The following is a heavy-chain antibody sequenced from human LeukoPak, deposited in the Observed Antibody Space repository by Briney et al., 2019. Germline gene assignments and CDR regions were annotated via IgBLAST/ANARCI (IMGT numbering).Heavy chain of an antibody. Sequence: PSETLSLTCTVSGGSISSYYWSWIRQPAGKGLEWIGRIYTSGSTNYNPSLKSRVTMSVDTSKNHFSLKLSSVTAADTAVYYCARGAYFYGSGINWFDPWGQGTLITVSS. CDR2: IYTSGST. D-gene: IGHD3-10*01. CDR1: GGSISSYY. J-gene: IGHJ5*02. CDR3: ARGAYFYGSGINWFDP. V-gene: IGHV4-4*07.